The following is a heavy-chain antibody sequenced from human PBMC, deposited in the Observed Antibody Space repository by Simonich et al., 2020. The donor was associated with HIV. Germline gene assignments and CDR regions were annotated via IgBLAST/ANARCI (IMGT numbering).Heavy chain of an antibody. CDR2: ISSSGSPI. CDR1: GFTFSSYE. V-gene: IGHV3-48*03. D-gene: IGHD2-15*01. Sequence: CAASGFTFSSYEMNWVRQAPGKGLEWVSYISSSGSPIYYADSVKGRFTISRDNAKNALCLQMNSRRAEDTAVYYCATLGYCSGGSCSYVDYWGQGTLVIVSS. J-gene: IGHJ4*02. CDR3: ATLGYCSGGSCSYVDY.